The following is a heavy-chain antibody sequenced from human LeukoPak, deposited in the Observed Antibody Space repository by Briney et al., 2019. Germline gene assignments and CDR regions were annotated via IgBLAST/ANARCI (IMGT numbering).Heavy chain of an antibody. CDR2: ISAYNGHT. J-gene: IGHJ4*02. D-gene: IGHD3-22*01. Sequence: ASXKASCKASGYTFTSYGINWVRQAPGQGLEWMGWISAYNGHTNYAQKLQGRVTMTTDTSTSTAHMELRSLRSDDTAVYFCARDSSGFPRDASDYWGQGTLVTVSS. CDR1: GYTFTSYG. V-gene: IGHV1-18*01. CDR3: ARDSSGFPRDASDY.